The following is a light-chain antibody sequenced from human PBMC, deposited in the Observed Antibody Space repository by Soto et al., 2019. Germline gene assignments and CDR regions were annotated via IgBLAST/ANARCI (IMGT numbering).Light chain of an antibody. CDR3: QHYNGYPIT. Sequence: DIQMTQSPSTLSASVGDRVTITCRASQNINTWLAWYQQKPGKAPKLLIYKASTLERGVPSRFSGSGSGTDFTLTISSLQPDDLASYHCQHYNGYPITFGGGTKVEI. CDR1: QNINTW. J-gene: IGKJ4*01. CDR2: KAS. V-gene: IGKV1-5*03.